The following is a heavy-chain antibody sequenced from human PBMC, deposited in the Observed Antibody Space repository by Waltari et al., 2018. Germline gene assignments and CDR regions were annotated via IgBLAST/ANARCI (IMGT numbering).Heavy chain of an antibody. CDR2: ISYDGSNK. Sequence: QVQLVESGGGVVQPGRSLRLSCAASGFTFSSYGMHWVRQAPGKGLAWVAVISYDGSNKDYADSVKGRVTISRYNSKDTLYLQRNSLSAENKVVEYCAKDGSSGPDRGDWFDPWGQGTLVTVSS. CDR1: GFTFSSYG. J-gene: IGHJ5*02. CDR3: AKDGSSGPDRGDWFDP. V-gene: IGHV3-30*18. D-gene: IGHD6-19*01.